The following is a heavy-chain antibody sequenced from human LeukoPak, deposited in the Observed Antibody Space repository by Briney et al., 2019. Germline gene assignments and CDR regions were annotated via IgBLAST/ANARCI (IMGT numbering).Heavy chain of an antibody. D-gene: IGHD2-2*01. CDR1: GFTFSSYS. CDR3: ARDLVVPAALNNYFDY. J-gene: IGHJ4*02. CDR2: ISSGSNTI. V-gene: IGHV3-48*01. Sequence: GGSLRLSCAASGFTFSSYSMNWVRQAPGKGLEWVSYISSGSNTIYYADSVKGRFTISRDNAKNSLYLQMNSLRAEDTAVYYCARDLVVPAALNNYFDYWGQGTLVTVSS.